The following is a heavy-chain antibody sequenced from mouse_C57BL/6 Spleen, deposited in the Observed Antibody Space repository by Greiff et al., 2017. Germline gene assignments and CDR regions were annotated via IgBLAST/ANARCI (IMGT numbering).Heavy chain of an antibody. CDR3: AKKGAYYCGSSYEDYAMDY. CDR1: GFSLTSYG. CDR2: IWGDGST. V-gene: IGHV2-3*01. D-gene: IGHD1-1*01. Sequence: QVQLKESGPGLVAPSQSLSITCTVSGFSLTSYGVSWVRQPPGKGLEWLGVIWGDGSTNYHSAPISRLSISKDNSKSQVFLKLNSLQNEDTATYYCAKKGAYYCGSSYEDYAMDYWGKGTSVTVSS. J-gene: IGHJ4*01.